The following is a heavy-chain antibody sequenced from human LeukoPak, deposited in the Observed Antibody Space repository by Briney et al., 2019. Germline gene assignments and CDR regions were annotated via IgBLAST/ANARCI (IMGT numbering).Heavy chain of an antibody. CDR1: GDSINSLDL. Sequence: SGTLSLTCTVSGDSINSLDLWSWVRQPPGKGLEWIGEMYLSGTTHSNPSIKSRVTISIDKSKNQFFLNLSSVTAADTAVYYCAGLVGRYSSGLYYYYFDYWGQGTPVTVSS. D-gene: IGHD3-22*01. J-gene: IGHJ4*02. CDR3: AGLVGRYSSGLYYYYFDY. CDR2: MYLSGTT. V-gene: IGHV4-4*02.